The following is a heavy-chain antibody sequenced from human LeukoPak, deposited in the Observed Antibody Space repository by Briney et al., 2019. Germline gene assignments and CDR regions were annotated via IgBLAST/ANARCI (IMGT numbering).Heavy chain of an antibody. CDR2: VSYIGST. D-gene: IGHD4-17*01. CDR3: ARDPTTVTKGLDI. V-gene: IGHV4-59*11. CDR1: GDSFSSRY. Sequence: SETLSLTCTVSGDSFSSRYWSWVRQPPGRGLEWIGYVSYIGSTNYNPSLKSRVTISVDTSKNQLSLKLSSVTAADTAVYYCARDPTTVTKGLDIWGQGTMVTVSS. J-gene: IGHJ3*02.